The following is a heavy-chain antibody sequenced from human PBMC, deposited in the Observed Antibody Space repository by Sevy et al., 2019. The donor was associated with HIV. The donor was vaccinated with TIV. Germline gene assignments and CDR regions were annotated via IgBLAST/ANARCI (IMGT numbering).Heavy chain of an antibody. Sequence: GGSLRLSCAASGFTFDDYAMHWVRQAPGKGLEWVSGISWNSGSIGYADSVKGRFTISRDNAKNSLYPQMNSLRAEDTALYYCAKDGTTGTGAFDIWGQGTMVTVSS. J-gene: IGHJ3*02. V-gene: IGHV3-9*01. CDR3: AKDGTTGTGAFDI. D-gene: IGHD1-1*01. CDR1: GFTFDDYA. CDR2: ISWNSGSI.